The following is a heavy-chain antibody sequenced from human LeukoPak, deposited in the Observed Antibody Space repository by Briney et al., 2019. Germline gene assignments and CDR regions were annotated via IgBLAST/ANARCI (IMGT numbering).Heavy chain of an antibody. V-gene: IGHV1-2*02. J-gene: IGHJ5*02. CDR3: ARAPPAAVDWFDP. Sequence: AASVKVSCKASGYTFSGFYIHWVRQAPGQGLEWMGWINPNCGVTNYAQKLQGRVTITRDTSIDTAYMELRSLRSDDTAVYYCARAPPAAVDWFDPWGQGTLVTVSS. CDR2: INPNCGVT. D-gene: IGHD6-13*01. CDR1: GYTFSGFY.